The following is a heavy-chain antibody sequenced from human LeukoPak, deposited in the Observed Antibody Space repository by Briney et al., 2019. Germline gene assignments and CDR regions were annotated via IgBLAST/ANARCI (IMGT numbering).Heavy chain of an antibody. CDR3: ARGEGTTDTRRFDP. J-gene: IGHJ5*02. Sequence: ASVKVSCKASGYTFTDYYMHWVRQAPGQGPEWMGWINPNSGGTNYAQKFQGRVTMTRDTSISTAYMELGNLRSDDTAVYYCARGEGTTDTRRFDPWGQGTLVTVSS. V-gene: IGHV1-2*02. CDR1: GYTFTDYY. CDR2: INPNSGGT. D-gene: IGHD4-17*01.